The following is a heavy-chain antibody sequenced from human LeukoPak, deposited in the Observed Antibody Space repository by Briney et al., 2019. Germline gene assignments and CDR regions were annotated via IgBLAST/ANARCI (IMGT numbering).Heavy chain of an antibody. CDR2: IFGSGDVT. J-gene: IGHJ4*02. Sequence: PGGSLRLSCAGSGFSFSTYTMNWVRQAPGKGLEWVSGIFGSGDVTYYADSVKGRFTTSRDNSKNTVYLQMNSLRDEDTAVYYCAKDPDYWGQGTLVTVSS. CDR3: AKDPDY. V-gene: IGHV3-23*01. CDR1: GFSFSTYT.